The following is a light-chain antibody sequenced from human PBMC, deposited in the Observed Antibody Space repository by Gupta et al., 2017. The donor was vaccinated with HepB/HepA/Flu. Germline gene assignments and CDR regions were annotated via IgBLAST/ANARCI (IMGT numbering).Light chain of an antibody. CDR3: QQRNNWV. Sequence: ELVFTQSPAPLSLSPGERATLSCWTSQSVGNYLAWYQQKPGQAPRLLIYDASYRATGIPARFSGSGSGTYFTLTINTLEPEDFGVYYCQQRNNWVFGPGTKVDIK. CDR2: DAS. CDR1: QSVGNY. J-gene: IGKJ3*01. V-gene: IGKV3-11*01.